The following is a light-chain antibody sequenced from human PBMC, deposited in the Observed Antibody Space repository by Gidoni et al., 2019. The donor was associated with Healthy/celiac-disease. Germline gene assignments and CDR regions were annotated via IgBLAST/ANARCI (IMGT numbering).Light chain of an antibody. Sequence: QSALTQPRSVSGSPAQSFTISCTGTSSDVGGYNYVSWYQQHPGKASKLMIYDVSKRPSGFPDRFSCSKSGNTASLTISGLQAEDEADYYCCSYAGSYSWVFGGGTKLTVL. V-gene: IGLV2-11*01. CDR1: SSDVGGYNY. CDR2: DVS. CDR3: CSYAGSYSWV. J-gene: IGLJ3*02.